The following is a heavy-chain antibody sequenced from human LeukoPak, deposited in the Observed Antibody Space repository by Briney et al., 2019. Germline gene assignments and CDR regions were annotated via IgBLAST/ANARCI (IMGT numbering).Heavy chain of an antibody. CDR2: IYYSGST. CDR3: ARDHGFRWYNYYYGMDV. J-gene: IGHJ6*02. D-gene: IGHD2-2*03. V-gene: IGHV4-30-4*01. CDR1: GGSISSGDYY. Sequence: PSQTLSLTCTVSGGSISSGDYYWSWIRQPPGTGLEWIGYIYYSGSTYYNPSLKSRVTISVDTSKNQFSLKLSSVTAADTAVYYCARDHGFRWYNYYYGMDVWGQGTTVTVSS.